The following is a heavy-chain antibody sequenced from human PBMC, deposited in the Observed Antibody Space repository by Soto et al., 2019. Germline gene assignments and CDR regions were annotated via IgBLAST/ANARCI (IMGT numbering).Heavy chain of an antibody. Sequence: KPGGSLRLSCAASGFSFSAYYMSWIRQAPGKGLEWVSYISFNGDVTRYSDSVEGRFTVSRDNAKKSLYLQMNSLRVEDTAVYYCARENGHPGHNYAMDAWGQGTTVTVSS. J-gene: IGHJ6*02. CDR2: ISFNGDVT. CDR3: ARENGHPGHNYAMDA. CDR1: GFSFSAYY. D-gene: IGHD2-8*01. V-gene: IGHV3-11*01.